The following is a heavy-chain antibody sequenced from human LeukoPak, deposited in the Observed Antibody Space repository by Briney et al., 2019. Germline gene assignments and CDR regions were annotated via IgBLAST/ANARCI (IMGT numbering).Heavy chain of an antibody. CDR3: ARDPYSETYYHRGLFDY. V-gene: IGHV4-38-2*02. J-gene: IGHJ4*02. D-gene: IGHD5-12*01. Sequence: SETLSLTRTVSGYSISSGYYWGWIRQPPGKGPEWIASFYHSGNTHYNSSLKSRVTISVDTSKNQFSLRLSSVTAADTAVYYCARDPYSETYYHRGLFDYWGQGTLVTVSS. CDR1: GYSISSGYY. CDR2: FYHSGNT.